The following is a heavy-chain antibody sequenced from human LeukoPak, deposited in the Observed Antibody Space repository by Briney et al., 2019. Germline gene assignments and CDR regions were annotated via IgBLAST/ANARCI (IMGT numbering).Heavy chain of an antibody. CDR1: GFTFSSYG. V-gene: IGHV3-30*02. CDR3: ANFGPLDAWGYYMGV. J-gene: IGHJ6*03. CDR2: IRYDGSNK. D-gene: IGHD3-16*01. Sequence: PGGSLRLSCAASGFTFSSYGMHWVRQAPGKGLEWVAFIRYDGSNKYYADSVKGRFTISRDNSKNTLYLQMNSLRAEDTAVYYCANFGPLDAWGYYMGVWGKGTTVTVSS.